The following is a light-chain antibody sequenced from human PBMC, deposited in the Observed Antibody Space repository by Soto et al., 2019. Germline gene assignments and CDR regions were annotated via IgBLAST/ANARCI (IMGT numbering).Light chain of an antibody. V-gene: IGLV1-51*01. CDR3: GTWDSSLSAGV. CDR2: DNN. CDR1: SSDIGRYDY. Sequence: QSALTQPASVSGSPGQSITISCTGSSSDIGRYDYVSWYQQLPGKAPTLIIYDNNKRPSGIPDRFSGSKSGTSATLGITGLQTGDEADYYCGTWDSSLSAGVFGGGTKLTVL. J-gene: IGLJ3*02.